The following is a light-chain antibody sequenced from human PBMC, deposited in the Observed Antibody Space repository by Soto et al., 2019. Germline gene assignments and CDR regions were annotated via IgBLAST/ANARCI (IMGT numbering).Light chain of an antibody. V-gene: IGKV3-11*01. CDR2: DAS. Sequence: EIVLTQSPATLSLSPGERATLSCRASQSVSSYLAWYQQKPGQAPRLLIYDASNRATGIPARFSGSRSGTNFIFTFCSLELEDFAVYYCQQRSNWSPLTFGGGTKGDIK. CDR3: QQRSNWSPLT. J-gene: IGKJ4*01. CDR1: QSVSSY.